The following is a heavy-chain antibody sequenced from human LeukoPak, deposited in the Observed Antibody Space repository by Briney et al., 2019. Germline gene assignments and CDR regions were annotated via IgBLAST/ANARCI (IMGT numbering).Heavy chain of an antibody. D-gene: IGHD3-9*01. CDR3: ARGYYDILTGYSSTIPVYFDY. V-gene: IGHV3-53*01. CDR1: GFTVSSNY. Sequence: GGSLRLSCAASGFTVSSNYMSWVRQAPGKGLEWVSVIYSGGSTYYADSVKGRFTISRDNSKNTLYLQMNSLRAEDTAVYYCARGYYDILTGYSSTIPVYFDYWGQGTLVTVSS. CDR2: IYSGGST. J-gene: IGHJ4*02.